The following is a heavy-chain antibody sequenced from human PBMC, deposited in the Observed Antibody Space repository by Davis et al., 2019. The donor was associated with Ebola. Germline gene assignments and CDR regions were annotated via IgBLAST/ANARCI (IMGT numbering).Heavy chain of an antibody. CDR1: GGSISSGGYS. J-gene: IGHJ6*04. V-gene: IGHV4-30-4*07. D-gene: IGHD4-23*01. CDR2: IYYSGST. Sequence: MPSETLSLTCAVSGGSISSGGYSWSWIRQPPGKGLEWIGYIYYSGSTYYNPSRKSRVTMSVDTSKNQVSLKLSSVNAADTAVYYCATMDGGNSGLYYYYGMDVWGKGTTVTVSS. CDR3: ATMDGGNSGLYYYYGMDV.